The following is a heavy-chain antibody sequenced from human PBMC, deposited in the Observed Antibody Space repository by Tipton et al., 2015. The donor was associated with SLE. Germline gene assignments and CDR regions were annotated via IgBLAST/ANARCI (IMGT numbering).Heavy chain of an antibody. J-gene: IGHJ5*02. CDR1: GGSISSHY. V-gene: IGHV4-59*11. CDR3: ARRSSSWFPFDP. D-gene: IGHD6-13*01. CDR2: IYYSGST. Sequence: TLSLTCTVSGGSISSHYWSWIRQPPGKGLEWIGYIYYSGSTNYNPSLKSRVTISVDTSKNQFSLKLSSVTAADTAVYYCARRSSSWFPFDPWGQGTLVTVSS.